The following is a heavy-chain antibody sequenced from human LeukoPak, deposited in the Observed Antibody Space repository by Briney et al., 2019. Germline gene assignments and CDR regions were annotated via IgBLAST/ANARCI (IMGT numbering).Heavy chain of an antibody. CDR2: MNPNSGNT. V-gene: IGHV1-8*01. Sequence: ASVKVSCKASGYTFTSYDINWVRQATGRGLEWMGWMNPNSGNTGYAQKFQGRVTMTRNTSISTAYMELSSLRSEDTAVYYCARSPHVYYYYGMDVWGQGTTVTVSS. CDR3: ARSPHVYYYYGMDV. CDR1: GYTFTSYD. J-gene: IGHJ6*02.